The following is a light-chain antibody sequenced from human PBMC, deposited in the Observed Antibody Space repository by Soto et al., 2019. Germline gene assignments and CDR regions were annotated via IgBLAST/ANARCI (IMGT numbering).Light chain of an antibody. J-gene: IGLJ2*01. CDR1: SSDVGSYNR. CDR3: SSYTSSSTPVV. V-gene: IGLV2-18*02. Sequence: QSVLTQPPSVSGSPGQSVTISCTGTSSDVGSYNRVSWYQQPPGTVPKLMIYEVSNRPSGVPDRFSGSKSGNTASLTISGLQAEDEADYYCSSYTSSSTPVVFGGGTKLTVL. CDR2: EVS.